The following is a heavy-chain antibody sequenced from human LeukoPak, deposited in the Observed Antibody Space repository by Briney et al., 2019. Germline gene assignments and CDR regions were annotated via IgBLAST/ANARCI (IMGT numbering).Heavy chain of an antibody. J-gene: IGHJ6*02. V-gene: IGHV4-59*08. CDR1: GGSISSYY. Sequence: SETLSLTCTVSGGSISSYYWSWIRQPPGKGLEWIGYIYSSGSTNHNPSLKSRVTISVDTSKNQFSLKLSSVTAADTAVYYWARLRTAAYYYGMDVWGQGTTVTLSS. CDR3: ARLRTAAYYYGMDV. CDR2: IYSSGST.